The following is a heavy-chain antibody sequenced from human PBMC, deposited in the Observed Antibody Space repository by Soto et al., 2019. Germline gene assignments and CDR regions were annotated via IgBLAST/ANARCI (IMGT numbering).Heavy chain of an antibody. D-gene: IGHD6-13*01. CDR1: GGSISSGGYY. CDR2: IYYSGST. V-gene: IGHV4-31*03. Sequence: QVQLQESGPGLVKPSQTLSLTCTVSGGSISSGGYYWSWIRQHPGKGLEWIGYIYYSGSTYYNPSLKSRGTISVDTSKNQFSLKLSSVTAADTAVYYCARGRRQQLVYGMDVWGQGTTVTVSS. CDR3: ARGRRQQLVYGMDV. J-gene: IGHJ6*02.